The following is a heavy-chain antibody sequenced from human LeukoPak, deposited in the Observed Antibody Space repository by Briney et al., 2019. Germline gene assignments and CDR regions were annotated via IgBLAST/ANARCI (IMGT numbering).Heavy chain of an antibody. Sequence: GGSLRLSCAASGFTFSSYGMHWVRQAPGKGLEWVAVISYDGSNKYYADSVKGRFTISRDNSKNTLYLQMNSLRAEDTAVYYCAKLIRGFWSGDAFDIWGQGTMVTVSS. CDR3: AKLIRGFWSGDAFDI. V-gene: IGHV3-30*18. D-gene: IGHD3-3*01. CDR2: ISYDGSNK. CDR1: GFTFSSYG. J-gene: IGHJ3*02.